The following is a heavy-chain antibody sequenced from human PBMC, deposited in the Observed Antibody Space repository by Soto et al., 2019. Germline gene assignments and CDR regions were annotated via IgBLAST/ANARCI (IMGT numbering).Heavy chain of an antibody. CDR1: VGSFSGYY. D-gene: IGHD2-15*01. V-gene: IGHV4-34*01. CDR2: INHDGIT. Sequence: QVQLQQWGAGLLKPSETLSLTCAISVGSFSGYYWSWIRQPPGKGLEWIGEINHDGITNYNPSLKSRVTISLDTSKNQFSLKLTSVTAADTAVYYCAGRYCTGGSCYRPWGQGTLVTVSS. CDR3: AGRYCTGGSCYRP. J-gene: IGHJ4*02.